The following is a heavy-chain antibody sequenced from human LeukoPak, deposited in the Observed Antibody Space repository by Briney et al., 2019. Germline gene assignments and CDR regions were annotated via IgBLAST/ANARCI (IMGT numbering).Heavy chain of an antibody. CDR3: ARGRRTRYCSSTSCYYYYYMDV. J-gene: IGHJ6*03. CDR1: GYTFTSYD. Sequence: GASVKVSCKASGYTFTSYDINWVRQATGQGLEWMGWLNPNSGNTGYAQKFQGRVTMTRNTSISTAYMELSSLRSEDTAVYYCARGRRTRYCSSTSCYYYYYMDVWGKGTTVTVSS. CDR2: LNPNSGNT. D-gene: IGHD2-2*01. V-gene: IGHV1-8*01.